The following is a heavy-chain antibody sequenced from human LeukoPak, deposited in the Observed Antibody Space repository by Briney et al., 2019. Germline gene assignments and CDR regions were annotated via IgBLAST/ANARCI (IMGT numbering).Heavy chain of an antibody. J-gene: IGHJ5*02. V-gene: IGHV3-30-3*01. CDR2: ISYDGSNK. Sequence: GGSLRLSCAASGFTFSSYAMHWVRQAPGKGLEWVAVISYDGSNKYYADSVKGRFTISRDNSKSTLYLQMNSLRAEDTAVYYCARGDYDYGDYVDYNWFDPWGQGTLVTVSS. D-gene: IGHD4-17*01. CDR3: ARGDYDYGDYVDYNWFDP. CDR1: GFTFSSYA.